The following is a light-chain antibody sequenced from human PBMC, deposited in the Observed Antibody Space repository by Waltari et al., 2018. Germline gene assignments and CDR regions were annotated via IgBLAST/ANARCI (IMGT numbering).Light chain of an antibody. Sequence: DIVMTQSPDSLAVSLGERATIRCQSSQSLFYTSTNKDYLAWYQKKPGQPPILLVSWASTRESGVPDRFSGSGSGTDFTLTINGLQAEDVAVYYCQQFYSRPWTFGQGTRV. CDR1: QSLFYTSTNKDY. V-gene: IGKV4-1*01. J-gene: IGKJ1*01. CDR3: QQFYSRPWT. CDR2: WAS.